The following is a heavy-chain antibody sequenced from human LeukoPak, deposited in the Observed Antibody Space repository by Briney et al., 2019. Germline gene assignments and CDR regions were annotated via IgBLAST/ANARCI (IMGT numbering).Heavy chain of an antibody. CDR3: ARVSGAERHSGSYYYYYYGMNV. CDR1: GGSISSYY. D-gene: IGHD1-26*01. V-gene: IGHV4-59*01. Sequence: PSQSLSLTCTVSGGSISSYYWSSIRQPPGKGLEWIGSIYYSGSTNYNPSLKSRVTISVDTSKNQFSLKLSSVTAADTAVYYCARVSGAERHSGSYYYYYYGMNVWGQGTTVTVSS. J-gene: IGHJ6*02. CDR2: IYYSGST.